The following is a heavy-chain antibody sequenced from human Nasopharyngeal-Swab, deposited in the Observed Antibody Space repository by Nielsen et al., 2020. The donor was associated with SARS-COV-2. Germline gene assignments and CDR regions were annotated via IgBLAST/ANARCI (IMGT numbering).Heavy chain of an antibody. Sequence: RQAPGKGLEWVSYISSSSSYTNYADSVKGRFTISRDNAKNSLYLQMNSLRAEDTAVYYCASYKMGIDYWGQGTRVTVSS. D-gene: IGHD3-10*01. CDR2: ISSSSSYT. J-gene: IGHJ4*02. CDR3: ASYKMGIDY. V-gene: IGHV3-11*06.